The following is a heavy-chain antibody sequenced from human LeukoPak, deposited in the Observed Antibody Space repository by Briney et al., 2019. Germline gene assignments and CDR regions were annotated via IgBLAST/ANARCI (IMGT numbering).Heavy chain of an antibody. CDR1: GGSISSSSYY. CDR2: IYYSGIT. V-gene: IGHV4-39*01. D-gene: IGHD6-19*01. CDR3: ARHGSGWLYYFDY. Sequence: PSETLSLTCSVSGGSISSSSYYWGWIRQPPVKGLEWIGRIYYSGITYYNPSLKSRVMISVDTSKNQFSLRLSSVTAADTAVYYCARHGSGWLYYFDYWGQGTLVTVSS. J-gene: IGHJ4*02.